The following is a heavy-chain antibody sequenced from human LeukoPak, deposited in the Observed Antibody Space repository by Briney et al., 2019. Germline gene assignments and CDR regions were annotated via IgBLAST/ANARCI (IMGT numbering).Heavy chain of an antibody. Sequence: SETLSLTCTVSGGSISSGDYYWSWIRQPPGKGLEWIGYIYYSGSTYYNPSLKSRVTISVDTSKNQFSLKLSSVTAADTAVYYCAGATAMAIYYFDYWGQGTLVTVSS. CDR3: AGATAMAIYYFDY. V-gene: IGHV4-30-4*01. CDR2: IYYSGST. CDR1: GGSISSGDYY. D-gene: IGHD5-18*01. J-gene: IGHJ4*02.